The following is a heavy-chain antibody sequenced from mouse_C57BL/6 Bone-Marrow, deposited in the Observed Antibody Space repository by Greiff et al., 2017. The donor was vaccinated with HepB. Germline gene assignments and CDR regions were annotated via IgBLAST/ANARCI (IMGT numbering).Heavy chain of an antibody. V-gene: IGHV1-50*01. CDR1: GYTFTSYW. CDR2: IDPSDSYT. CDR3: ASQAY. J-gene: IGHJ3*01. Sequence: QVQLQQSGAELVKPGASVKLSCKASGYTFTSYWMQWVKQRPGQGLEWIGEIDPSDSYTNYNQKFKGKATLTVDTSSSTAYMQLSSLTSEDSAVYYCASQAYWGQGTLVTVSA.